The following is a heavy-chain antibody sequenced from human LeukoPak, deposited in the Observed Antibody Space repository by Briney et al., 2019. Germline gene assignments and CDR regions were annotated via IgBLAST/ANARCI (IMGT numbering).Heavy chain of an antibody. Sequence: GGSLRLSCAASGFTFSNYWMSWVRQAPGKGLEWVAKIKQDGSEEYYVDSVKGRFTISRDNARNSLFLQMNSLRVEDTAIYYCARGGSYPGCWGQGTLVTVSS. D-gene: IGHD1-26*01. J-gene: IGHJ4*02. CDR1: GFTFSNYW. CDR3: ARGGSYPGC. V-gene: IGHV3-7*03. CDR2: IKQDGSEE.